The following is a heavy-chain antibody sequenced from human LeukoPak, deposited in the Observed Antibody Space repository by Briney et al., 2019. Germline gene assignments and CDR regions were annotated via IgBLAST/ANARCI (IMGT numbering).Heavy chain of an antibody. CDR3: ARDQISSATNWFDP. CDR2: ISSNGGST. CDR1: GFTFSSYA. Sequence: PGGSLSLSCAAPGFTFSSYAMHWVRQAPGKGLEYVSAISSNGGSTYYANSVKGRFTISRDNSKNTLYLQMGSLRAEDMAVYYCARDQISSATNWFDPWGQGTLVTVSS. J-gene: IGHJ5*02. D-gene: IGHD6-6*01. V-gene: IGHV3-64*01.